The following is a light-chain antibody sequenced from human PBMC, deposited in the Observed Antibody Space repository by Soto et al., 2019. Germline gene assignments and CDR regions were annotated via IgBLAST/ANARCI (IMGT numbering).Light chain of an antibody. V-gene: IGLV1-40*01. J-gene: IGLJ2*01. Sequence: QSVLTQPPSVSGAPGQRVTISCNGSSSNIGAGYDVHWYQQLPGTAPKLLIYGNSNRPSGVPDRFSGSKSGTSASLAITGLQAEDEADYYCQSYDSSLSVYVVFGGGTKVTVL. CDR3: QSYDSSLSVYVV. CDR2: GNS. CDR1: SSNIGAGYD.